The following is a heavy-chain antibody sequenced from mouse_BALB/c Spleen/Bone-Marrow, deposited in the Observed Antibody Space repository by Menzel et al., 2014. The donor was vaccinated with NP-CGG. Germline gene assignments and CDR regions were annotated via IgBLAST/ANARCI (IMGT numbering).Heavy chain of an antibody. J-gene: IGHJ3*01. D-gene: IGHD1-1*01. CDR2: IWSGGST. CDR3: AKNYYGSSAY. CDR1: GFSLTSYG. V-gene: IGHV2-2*02. Sequence: QVQLQQSAPGLVQPSQSLFITCTVSGFSLTSYGLHWVRQSPGKGLEWLGVIWSGGSTDYNSAFKPRLSISKDNSKSQVFFKMNSLQANDSAIYYCAKNYYGSSAYWGQGTLVTVSA.